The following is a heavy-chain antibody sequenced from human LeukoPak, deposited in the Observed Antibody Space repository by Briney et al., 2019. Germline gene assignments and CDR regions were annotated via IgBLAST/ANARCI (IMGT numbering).Heavy chain of an antibody. CDR3: TTDFYYDSSGYYG. D-gene: IGHD3-22*01. CDR1: GFTFSSYS. V-gene: IGHV3-48*01. Sequence: GGSLRLSCAASGFTFSSYSMNWVRQAPGKGLEWVSYISSSSSTIYYADSVKGRFTISRDNAKNSLYLQMNSLKTEDTAVYYCTTDFYYDSSGYYGWGQGTLVTVSS. J-gene: IGHJ4*02. CDR2: ISSSSSTI.